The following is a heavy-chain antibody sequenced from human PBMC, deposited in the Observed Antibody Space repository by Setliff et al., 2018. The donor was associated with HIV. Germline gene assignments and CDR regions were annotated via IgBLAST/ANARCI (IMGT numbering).Heavy chain of an antibody. J-gene: IGHJ4*02. V-gene: IGHV4-34*01. CDR3: ARGKQWLPLVY. CDR2: INHSGST. CDR1: GGSFSGYY. D-gene: IGHD6-19*01. Sequence: SVTLSLTCAVYGGSFSGYYWTWIRQPPGKGLEWIGEINHSGSTNYNPSLKSRVTISIDTFKNQFSLNMSSVTAADTAVYYCARGKQWLPLVYWGQGTLVTVSS.